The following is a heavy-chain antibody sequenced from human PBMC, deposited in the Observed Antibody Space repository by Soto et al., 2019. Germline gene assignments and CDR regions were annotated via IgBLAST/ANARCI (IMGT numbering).Heavy chain of an antibody. Sequence: SETLPLTCTVSGGSISGFYWSCIRQPPGKGLEYLGYISDSGSTNYNPSLNSRVTISLDTSKNQFSLKLRSVTTADTAVYFCARGRRAIFGLIASPQPLEYWGQGSMVTVSS. J-gene: IGHJ4*02. CDR3: ARGRRAIFGLIASPQPLEY. CDR1: GGSISGFY. D-gene: IGHD3-3*01. CDR2: ISDSGST. V-gene: IGHV4-59*01.